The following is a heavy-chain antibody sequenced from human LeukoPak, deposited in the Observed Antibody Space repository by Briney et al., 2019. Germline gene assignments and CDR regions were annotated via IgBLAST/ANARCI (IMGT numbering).Heavy chain of an antibody. CDR1: GGTFSSYA. CDR2: IIPIFGTA. J-gene: IGHJ5*02. Sequence: SVKVSCKASGGTFSSYAISWVRQAPGQGLEWMGGIIPIFGTANYAQKFQGRVTITADESTSTAYMELSSLRSEDTAVYYCARDLQRLVPGTINWFDPWGQGTLVTVSS. D-gene: IGHD6-13*01. CDR3: ARDLQRLVPGTINWFDP. V-gene: IGHV1-69*13.